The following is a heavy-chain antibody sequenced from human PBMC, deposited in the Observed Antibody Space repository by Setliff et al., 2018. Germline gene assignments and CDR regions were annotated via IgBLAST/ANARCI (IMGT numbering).Heavy chain of an antibody. Sequence: SETLSLTCSVSGGSISSGSYYWTWIRQPAGKGLEWIGHIYTSGTTKYNPSLKSRVTISVDASKNQFFLKLTSVTAADTAAYYCARSNMGNYYDSGRYYYYYYMDVWGKGTTVTVSS. V-gene: IGHV4-61*09. CDR3: ARSNMGNYYDSGRYYYYYYMDV. D-gene: IGHD3-10*01. CDR2: IYTSGTT. CDR1: GGSISSGSYY. J-gene: IGHJ6*03.